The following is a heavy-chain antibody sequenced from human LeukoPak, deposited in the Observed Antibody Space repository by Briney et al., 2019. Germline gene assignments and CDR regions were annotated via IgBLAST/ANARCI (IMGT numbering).Heavy chain of an antibody. CDR2: IYHSGST. Sequence: PSQTLSLTCTVSGGSISSGGYYWSWIRQPPGKGLEWIGYIYHSGSTNYNPSLKSRVTISVDTSENQFSLKLSSVTAADTAVYYCARASQYYFDSSGYYGYYFDHWGQGTLVTVSS. D-gene: IGHD3-22*01. CDR3: ARASQYYFDSSGYYGYYFDH. J-gene: IGHJ4*02. CDR1: GGSISSGGYY. V-gene: IGHV4-30-2*01.